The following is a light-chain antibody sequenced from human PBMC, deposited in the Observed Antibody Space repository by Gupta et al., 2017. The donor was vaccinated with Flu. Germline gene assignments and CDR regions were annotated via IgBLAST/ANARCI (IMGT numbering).Light chain of an antibody. CDR3: RTYTSSSTPHVV. CDR2: EVS. J-gene: IGLJ2*01. CDR1: SRDVGGYNY. Sequence: SALTPPASVSGSPEPSITISCTGTSRDVGGYNYVSWYQQHPGKAPKLMIYEVSKRPSGVSNRFSGSKSGNTASLTISGLQAEDEADYYCRTYTSSSTPHVVFGGGTKLTVL. V-gene: IGLV2-14*01.